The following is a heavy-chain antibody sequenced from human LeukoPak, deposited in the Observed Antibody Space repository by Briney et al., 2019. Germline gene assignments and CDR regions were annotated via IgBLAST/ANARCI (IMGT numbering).Heavy chain of an antibody. CDR1: GGSIISTNYY. D-gene: IGHD3-22*01. CDR3: ARDGPYYYDSSGYYDAFDI. V-gene: IGHV4-39*07. J-gene: IGHJ3*02. Sequence: SETLSLTCTVSGGSIISTNYYWGWIRQPPGKGLEWIGLIYHGGTTYYSPSLKSRVTTSIDTSKSQFSLKLSSVTAADTAVYYCARDGPYYYDSSGYYDAFDIWGQGTMVTVSS. CDR2: IYHGGTT.